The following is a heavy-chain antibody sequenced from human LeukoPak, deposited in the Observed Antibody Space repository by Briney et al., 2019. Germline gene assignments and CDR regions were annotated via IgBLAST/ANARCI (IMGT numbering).Heavy chain of an antibody. V-gene: IGHV4-38-2*02. CDR2: ISQSGST. Sequence: SETLSLTCTVSGYSISSGYEWGWIRQPPGKRLEWIGGISQSGSTYDNPSLKSRVTMSVDTARNQFSLKLTSVTAADTAVYYCVRSEIDDYSRYWGRGMLVIVSS. D-gene: IGHD4-11*01. J-gene: IGHJ4*02. CDR1: GYSISSGYE. CDR3: VRSEIDDYSRY.